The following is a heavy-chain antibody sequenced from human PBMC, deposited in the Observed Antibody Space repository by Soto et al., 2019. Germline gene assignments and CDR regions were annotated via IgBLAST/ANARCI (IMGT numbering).Heavy chain of an antibody. CDR2: INPNSGGT. CDR3: AREPHYDFWRGYGEGAFDI. D-gene: IGHD3-3*01. V-gene: IGHV1-2*04. CDR1: GYTFTVYY. J-gene: IGHJ3*02. Sequence: ASVTVSCKASGYTFTVYYMHWVRQAPGQGLEWMGWINPNSGGTNYAQKFQGWVTMTRDTSISTAYMELSRLRSDDTAVYYCAREPHYDFWRGYGEGAFDIWGQGTMVTVSS.